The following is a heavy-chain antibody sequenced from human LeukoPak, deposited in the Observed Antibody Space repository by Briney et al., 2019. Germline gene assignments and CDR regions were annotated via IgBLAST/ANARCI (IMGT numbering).Heavy chain of an antibody. CDR3: ARNSGSYSGDC. CDR2: IYYSGST. D-gene: IGHD1-26*01. Sequence: SETLSLTCTVSGGSISSYYWGWIRQPPGKGLEWIGSIYYSGSTYYNPSLKSRVTIAVDTSKNQFSLKLSSVTAADTAVYYCARNSGSYSGDCWGQGTLVTVSS. J-gene: IGHJ4*02. V-gene: IGHV4-39*01. CDR1: GGSISSYY.